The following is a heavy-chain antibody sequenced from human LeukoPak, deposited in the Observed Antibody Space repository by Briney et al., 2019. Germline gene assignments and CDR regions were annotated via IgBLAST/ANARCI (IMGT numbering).Heavy chain of an antibody. D-gene: IGHD3-16*01. J-gene: IGHJ1*01. CDR2: IYYSGST. Sequence: PSETLSLTCTVSGGSISNYYWSWIRQPPGKGLEWIGYIYYSGSTYYNPSLKSRVTISVDTSKNQFSLKLSSVTAADTAVYYCARVDYGAEYFQHWGQGTLVTVFS. CDR1: GGSISNYY. V-gene: IGHV4-59*08. CDR3: ARVDYGAEYFQH.